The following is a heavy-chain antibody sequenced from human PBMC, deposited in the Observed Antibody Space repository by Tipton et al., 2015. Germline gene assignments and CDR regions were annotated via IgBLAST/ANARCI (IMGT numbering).Heavy chain of an antibody. CDR2: LYFSGST. CDR3: ASPSLPHDRGDYYFQS. D-gene: IGHD2-21*02. Sequence: TLSLTCAVYGGSFSGYYWSWIRQPPGEGLEWIGSLYFSGSTYYNPSLKSRVTISIDRFKTLFSLKLSSVTAADTAVYYCASPSLPHDRGDYYFQSWGQGSLVTVSS. V-gene: IGHV4-34*01. J-gene: IGHJ4*02. CDR1: GGSFSGYY.